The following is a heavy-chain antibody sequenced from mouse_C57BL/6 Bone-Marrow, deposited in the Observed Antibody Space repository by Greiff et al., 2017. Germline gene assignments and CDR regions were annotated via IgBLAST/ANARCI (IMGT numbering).Heavy chain of an antibody. J-gene: IGHJ4*01. V-gene: IGHV10-3*01. CDR3: VSSYAMDY. CDR2: IRSKSSNYAT. Sequence: EVQLVESGGGLVQPKGSFKFSCAASGFTFNTYAMHWVRQAPGKGLEWVARIRSKSSNYATYYADSVKDRFTTSRDDSQSMLHLQMNNLKTEDTAIYYYVSSYAMDYWGQGTSVTVSA. CDR1: GFTFNTYA.